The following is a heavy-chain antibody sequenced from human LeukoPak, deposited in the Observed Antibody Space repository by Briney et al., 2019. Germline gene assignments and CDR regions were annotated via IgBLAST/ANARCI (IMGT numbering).Heavy chain of an antibody. Sequence: GESLKISCKGSGYIFTSYWIGWVRQMPGKGLEWMGIIYPGDSDTRYSPSFQGQVTISADKSISTAYLQWSSLKASDTAMYYCARLRDSSSDGEYFQHWGQGTLVTVSS. D-gene: IGHD6-6*01. V-gene: IGHV5-51*01. J-gene: IGHJ1*01. CDR2: IYPGDSDT. CDR1: GYIFTSYW. CDR3: ARLRDSSSDGEYFQH.